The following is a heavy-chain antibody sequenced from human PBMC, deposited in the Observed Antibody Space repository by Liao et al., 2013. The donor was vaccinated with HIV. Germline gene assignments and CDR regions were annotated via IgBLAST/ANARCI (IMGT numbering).Heavy chain of an antibody. CDR2: IYTSGST. V-gene: IGHV4-4*07. Sequence: QVQLQESGPGLVKPSETLSLTCTVSGGSISSYYWSWIRQPAGKGLEWIGRIYTSGSTNYNPSLKSRVTMSVDTSKNQFSLKLSSVTAADTAVYYCARGTVVVRFVDTYLVRTWGQGTLVTVSS. J-gene: IGHJ5*02. D-gene: IGHD3-22*01. CDR1: GGSISSYY. CDR3: ARGTVVVRFVDTYLVRT.